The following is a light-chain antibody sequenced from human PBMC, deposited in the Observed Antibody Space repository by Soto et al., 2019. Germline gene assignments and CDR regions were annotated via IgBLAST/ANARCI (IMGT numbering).Light chain of an antibody. V-gene: IGLV2-23*01. CDR1: SSDVGSYNL. CDR3: CSYAGSSTSYV. J-gene: IGLJ1*01. CDR2: EGS. Sequence: QSALTQPASVSGSPGQSITISCTGTSSDVGSYNLVSWYQQHPGKAPKLMIYEGSKRPSGVSNRFSGSKSGNTASLTISGLQAEDEADYYCCSYAGSSTSYVFGPGTKVTV.